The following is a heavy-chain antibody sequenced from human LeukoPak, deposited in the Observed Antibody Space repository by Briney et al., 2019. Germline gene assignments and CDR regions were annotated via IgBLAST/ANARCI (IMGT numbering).Heavy chain of an antibody. CDR1: GYTFTGYY. V-gene: IGHV1-2*02. CDR2: INPNSGGT. Sequence: GASVKVSCKASGYTFTGYYMHWVRQAPGQGLEWMGWINPNSGGTNYAQKFQGRVTMTRDTSISTAYMELSRLRSDDTAVYYCASSCSGGSCYSHFDYWGQGTLVTVPS. CDR3: ASSCSGGSCYSHFDY. D-gene: IGHD2-15*01. J-gene: IGHJ4*02.